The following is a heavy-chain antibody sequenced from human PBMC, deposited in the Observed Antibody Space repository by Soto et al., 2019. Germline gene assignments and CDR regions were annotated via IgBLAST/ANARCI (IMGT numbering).Heavy chain of an antibody. Sequence: GGSLRLSCAASGFTFSSYSMNWVRQAPGKGLEWVSSISSSSSYIYYADSVKGRFTISRDNAKNSLYLQMNSLRAEDTTVYYCARDLVEEQQLVGFDPWGQGTLVTVSS. V-gene: IGHV3-21*01. CDR3: ARDLVEEQQLVGFDP. D-gene: IGHD6-13*01. CDR2: ISSSSSYI. CDR1: GFTFSSYS. J-gene: IGHJ5*02.